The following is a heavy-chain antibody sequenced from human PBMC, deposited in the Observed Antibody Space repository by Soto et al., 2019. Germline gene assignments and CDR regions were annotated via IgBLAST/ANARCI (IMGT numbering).Heavy chain of an antibody. CDR1: EFTFSSYA. V-gene: IGHV3-30-3*01. CDR3: ARRVGEYGGYYYYGMDV. Sequence: QVQLVESGGGVVQPGRSLRLSCAASEFTFSSYAMHWVRQAPGKGLEWVAVIAYDGSNKYYADSVKGRFTISRDNSKNTLYVQMNSLRAEDTAVYYCARRVGEYGGYYYYGMDVWGQGTTVTVSS. J-gene: IGHJ6*02. CDR2: IAYDGSNK. D-gene: IGHD4-17*01.